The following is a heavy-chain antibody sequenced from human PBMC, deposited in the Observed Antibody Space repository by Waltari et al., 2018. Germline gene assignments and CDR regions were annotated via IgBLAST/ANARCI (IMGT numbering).Heavy chain of an antibody. V-gene: IGHV4-38-2*01. D-gene: IGHD4-17*01. CDR1: GDSITSASY. J-gene: IGHJ4*02. CDR3: ARHESAHYGGFDS. CDR2: VYHFVSS. Sequence: QVQLQESGPGLVKPSETLSLTCAVSGDSITSASYWGWIRQPPGKGLEWIGYVYHFVSSSYNPAVKSRVTMSVDTSKRQFSLNLSSVTAADTAVYYCARHESAHYGGFDSWGRGTLVTVSA.